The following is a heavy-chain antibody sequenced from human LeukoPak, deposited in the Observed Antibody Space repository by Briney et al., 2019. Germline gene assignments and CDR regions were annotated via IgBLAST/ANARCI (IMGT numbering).Heavy chain of an antibody. V-gene: IGHV3-48*03. D-gene: IGHD3-9*01. CDR3: ARGFDSTYYDILTTIYYFDY. J-gene: IGHJ4*02. CDR1: GFTFSSYE. Sequence: PGGSLRLSCAASGFTFSSYEMNWVRQAPGKGLEWVSYISSSGSTIYYADSVKGRFTISRDNAKKSLYLQMNSLRAEDTALYYCARGFDSTYYDILTTIYYFDYWGQGTLVTVSS. CDR2: ISSSGSTI.